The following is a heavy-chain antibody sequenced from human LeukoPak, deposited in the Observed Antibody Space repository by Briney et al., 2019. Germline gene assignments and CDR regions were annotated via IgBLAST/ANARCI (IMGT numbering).Heavy chain of an antibody. CDR2: IRNKPYGETT. D-gene: IGHD3-10*01. Sequence: GGSLRLSCTGSGFPFGDFAVTWVRQAPGKGLEWVGFIRNKPYGETTEYAASVEGRFTISRDDSKNIAYLLMNSLKSEDTAVYYCSRVNGRLVRGVITSPYYSDYWGQGTLVTVSS. CDR1: GFPFGDFA. V-gene: IGHV3-49*04. CDR3: SRVNGRLVRGVITSPYYSDY. J-gene: IGHJ4*02.